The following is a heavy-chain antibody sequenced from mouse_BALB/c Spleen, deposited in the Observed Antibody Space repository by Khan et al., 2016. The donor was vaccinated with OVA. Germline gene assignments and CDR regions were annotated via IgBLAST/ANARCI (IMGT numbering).Heavy chain of an antibody. CDR3: TRKAPYCRYPWFAY. D-gene: IGHD2-14*01. CDR2: INPSNGGT. V-gene: IGHV1S81*02. Sequence: QVQLQQSGAELVKPGASVKLSCKATGYTFTSYYMYWVKQRPGQGLEWIGEINPSNGGTNFNEKFKSKATLTVDKSSSTAYMQLSSLTSEDSAVYYCTRKAPYCRYPWFAYWGQGTRVTVSA. J-gene: IGHJ3*01. CDR1: GYTFTSYY.